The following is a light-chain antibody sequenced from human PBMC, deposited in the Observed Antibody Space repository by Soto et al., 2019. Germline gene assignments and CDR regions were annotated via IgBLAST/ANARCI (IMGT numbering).Light chain of an antibody. CDR3: QQYGRSPFT. Sequence: EVVLTQSPGTLSLSPGERATLSCRASQSGSNTYVAWYQHIPGQTPRLLIYGASNRATGIPDRFSGSGSGTDFTLTISRLEPEDFAVYYCQQYGRSPFTFGPGTKVDIK. CDR1: QSGSNTY. CDR2: GAS. J-gene: IGKJ3*01. V-gene: IGKV3-20*01.